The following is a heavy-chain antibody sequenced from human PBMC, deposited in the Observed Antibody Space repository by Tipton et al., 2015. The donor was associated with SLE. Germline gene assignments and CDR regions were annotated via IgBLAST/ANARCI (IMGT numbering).Heavy chain of an antibody. J-gene: IGHJ3*02. V-gene: IGHV5-51*03. D-gene: IGHD3-3*01. CDR3: ARLGDFWSGTGTFDS. Sequence: QSGAEVKKPGQSLKISCKGSGYRFTNYWIGWVRQMPGKGLEWMGIIFPDDSDTRYSTSFQGQVTISADKSISSAFLQWSSLKASDTTIYYCARLGDFWSGTGTFDSWGQGTMVTVSS. CDR2: IFPDDSDT. CDR1: GYRFTNYW.